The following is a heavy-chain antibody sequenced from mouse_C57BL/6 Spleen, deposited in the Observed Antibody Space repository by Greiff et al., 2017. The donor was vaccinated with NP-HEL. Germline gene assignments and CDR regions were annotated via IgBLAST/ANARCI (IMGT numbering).Heavy chain of an antibody. CDR1: GYTFTSYW. Sequence: VQLQQSGAELVKPGASVKLSCKASGYTFTSYWMHWVKQRPGQGLEWIGMIHPNSGSTNYNEKFKSKATLTVDKSSSTAYMQLSSLTSEDSAVYYCARSGGNYAAWFAYWGQGTLVTVSA. CDR3: ARSGGNYAAWFAY. J-gene: IGHJ3*01. V-gene: IGHV1-64*01. CDR2: IHPNSGST. D-gene: IGHD2-1*01.